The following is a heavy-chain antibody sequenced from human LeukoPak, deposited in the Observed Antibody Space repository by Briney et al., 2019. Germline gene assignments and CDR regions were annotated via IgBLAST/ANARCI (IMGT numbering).Heavy chain of an antibody. Sequence: GSLRLSCAASGFTFSNAWMSWVRQAPGKGLEWVGRIKSKTDGGTTDYAAPVKGRFTISRDDSKNTLYLQMNSLKTEDTAVYYCTTVPQYCSSTSCSDYWGQGTLVTVSS. CDR3: TTVPQYCSSTSCSDY. J-gene: IGHJ4*02. CDR1: GFTFSNAW. CDR2: IKSKTDGGTT. D-gene: IGHD2-2*01. V-gene: IGHV3-15*01.